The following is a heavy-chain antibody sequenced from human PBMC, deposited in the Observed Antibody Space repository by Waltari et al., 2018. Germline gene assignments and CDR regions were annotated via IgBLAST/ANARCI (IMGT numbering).Heavy chain of an antibody. J-gene: IGHJ4*02. CDR1: GGSISSYY. CDR2: IYYSGST. CDR3: ARGTQLGPGDY. Sequence: QVQLQESGPGLVKPSETLSLTCTVSGGSISSYYWSWIRQPPGKGLEWIGYIYYSGSTNYNPSLKSRVTISVDTSKNQFSLKLSSVTAADTAVYYCARGTQLGPGDYWGQGTLVTVSS. V-gene: IGHV4-59*01. D-gene: IGHD7-27*01.